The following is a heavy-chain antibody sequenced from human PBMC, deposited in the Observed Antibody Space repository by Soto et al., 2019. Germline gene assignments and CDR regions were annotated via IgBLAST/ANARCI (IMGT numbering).Heavy chain of an antibody. V-gene: IGHV3-11*03. CDR2: ISSSSSYT. Sequence: SLRLACAAGGFSCSDYYMSCIRQAPGKWLEWVSYISSSSSYTNYADSVEGRFTISRDNAKNSLYLQMNSLRAEDTAVYYCARTAAAANHYFDYWGQGTLVTVSS. CDR1: GFSCSDYY. J-gene: IGHJ4*02. CDR3: ARTAAAANHYFDY. D-gene: IGHD6-25*01.